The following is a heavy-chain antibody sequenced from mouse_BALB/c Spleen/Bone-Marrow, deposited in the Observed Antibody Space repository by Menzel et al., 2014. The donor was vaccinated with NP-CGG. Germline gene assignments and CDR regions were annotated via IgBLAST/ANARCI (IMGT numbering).Heavy chain of an antibody. Sequence: EVQLLQSGAEFVKPGASVKLSCTASGFNFKDTYMYWVKQRPEQGLEWFGRIDPANGNTKYDPKFQGQATITADTSYNTTYLKMNNVTSEDTAVNYCARQEYYGIDYWGQGTSVTVSA. CDR2: IDPANGNT. V-gene: IGHV14-3*02. CDR1: GFNFKDTY. CDR3: ARQEYYGIDY. J-gene: IGHJ4*01.